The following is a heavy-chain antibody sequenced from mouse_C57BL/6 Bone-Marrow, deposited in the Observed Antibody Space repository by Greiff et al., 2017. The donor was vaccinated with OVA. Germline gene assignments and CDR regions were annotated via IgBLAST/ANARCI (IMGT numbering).Heavy chain of an antibody. J-gene: IGHJ3*01. D-gene: IGHD2-4*01. CDR1: GFTFSSYA. CDR2: ISDGGSYT. Sequence: EVKLQESGGGLVKPGGSLKLSCAASGFTFSSYAMSWVRQTPEKRLEWVATISDGGSYTYYPDNVKGRFTISRDNAKNNLYLQMSHLKSEDTAMYYCAAGGYDYDGGFAYWGQGTLVTVSA. V-gene: IGHV5-4*03. CDR3: AAGGYDYDGGFAY.